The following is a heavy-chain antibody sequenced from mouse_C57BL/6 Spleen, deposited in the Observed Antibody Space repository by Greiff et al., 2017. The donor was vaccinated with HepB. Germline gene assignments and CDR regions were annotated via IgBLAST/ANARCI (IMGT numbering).Heavy chain of an antibody. CDR2: ISSGSSTI. CDR1: GFTFSDYG. Sequence: EVKVVESGGGLVKPGGSLKLSCAASGFTFSDYGMHWVRQAPEKGLEWVAYISSGSSTIYYADTVKGRFTISRDNAKNNLFLQMTSLRSEDTAMYYCARDYGSFAYWGQGTLVTVSA. V-gene: IGHV5-17*01. J-gene: IGHJ3*01. CDR3: ARDYGSFAY. D-gene: IGHD1-1*01.